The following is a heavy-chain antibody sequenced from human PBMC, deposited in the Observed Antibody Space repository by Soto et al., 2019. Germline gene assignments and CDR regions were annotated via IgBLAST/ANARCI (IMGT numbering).Heavy chain of an antibody. CDR3: AKRPLRDTTFDY. CDR2: ISASGGST. Sequence: GGSLRLSCAASGFTFSNYAMNWVRQAPGKGLEWGSGISASGGSTNYADSVKGRFTISRDNSKNTLYLQMNSLRAEDTAVYYCAKRPLRDTTFDYWGQGTLVTVSS. V-gene: IGHV3-23*01. D-gene: IGHD1-26*01. J-gene: IGHJ4*02. CDR1: GFTFSNYA.